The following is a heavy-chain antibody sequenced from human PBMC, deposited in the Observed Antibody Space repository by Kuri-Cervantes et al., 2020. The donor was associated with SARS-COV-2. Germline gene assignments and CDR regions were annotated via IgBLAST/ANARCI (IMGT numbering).Heavy chain of an antibody. D-gene: IGHD2-2*01. CDR3: AKDSEGYCSSTSCSSHYFDY. Sequence: GESLKISCAASGFTFSSYAMHWVRQAPGKGLEWVAVISYDGSNKYYADSVKGRFTISRDNSKNSLNLQMNSLRTEDTALYYCAKDSEGYCSSTSCSSHYFDYWGQGTLVTVSS. V-gene: IGHV3-30*04. CDR2: ISYDGSNK. CDR1: GFTFSSYA. J-gene: IGHJ4*02.